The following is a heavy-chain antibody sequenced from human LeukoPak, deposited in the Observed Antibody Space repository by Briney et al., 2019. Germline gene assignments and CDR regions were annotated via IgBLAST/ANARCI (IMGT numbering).Heavy chain of an antibody. CDR2: INSDGSST. V-gene: IGHV3-74*01. CDR3: ARDSPLLGSGSRTYYYYYMDV. J-gene: IGHJ6*03. Sequence: GGSLRLSCAASGFTFSSYWMHWVRQAPGKGLVWVSRINSDGSSTSYADSVKGRFTISRDNAKNTLYLQMNSLRAEDTAVYYCARDSPLLGSGSRTYYYYYMDVWGKGTTVTVSS. CDR1: GFTFSSYW. D-gene: IGHD3-10*01.